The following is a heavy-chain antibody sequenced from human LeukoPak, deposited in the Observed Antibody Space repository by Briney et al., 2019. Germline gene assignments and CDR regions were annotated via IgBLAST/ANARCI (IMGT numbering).Heavy chain of an antibody. CDR1: GFTLSNYG. V-gene: IGHV3-33*01. CDR3: ARVTMVAGASYNWFVV. J-gene: IGHJ5*02. Sequence: PGRSLRLSCAASGFTLSNYGMHWVRQAPGKGLEWVAVIWSDGSNKHYADSARGRFTISRDNSKNTLYLQMNSLRADDTAVYYCARVTMVAGASYNWFVVWGQGTLVTVST. CDR2: IWSDGSNK. D-gene: IGHD2-15*01.